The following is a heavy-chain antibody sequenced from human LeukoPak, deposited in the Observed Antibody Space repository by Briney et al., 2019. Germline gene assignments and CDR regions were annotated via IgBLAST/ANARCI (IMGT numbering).Heavy chain of an antibody. J-gene: IGHJ4*02. CDR3: AKTAGYYYDSSGYQPYFDY. V-gene: IGHV3-23*01. CDR1: GFTFSSYA. D-gene: IGHD3-22*01. Sequence: GGSLRLSCAASGFTFSSYAMSWVRQAPGKGLEWVSAISGSGGSTYYADSVKGRFTISRDNSKNTLYLQMNSLRAEDTAVYYCAKTAGYYYDSSGYQPYFDYWGQGTLVTVSS. CDR2: ISGSGGST.